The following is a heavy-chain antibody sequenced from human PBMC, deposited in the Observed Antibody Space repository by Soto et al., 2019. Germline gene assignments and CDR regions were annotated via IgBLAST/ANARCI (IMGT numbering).Heavy chain of an antibody. V-gene: IGHV4-31*11. CDR1: GVSSGSGAYY. CDR2: IYYTGTT. J-gene: IGHJ4*02. D-gene: IGHD1-1*01. CDR3: ARDGSSTANWIET. Sequence: TLSLXCAFSGVSSGSGAYYCFFIRQHPGKGLELIGYIYYTGTTYYNPSLKSRLTLSVETSKNQLSLKLSSVTDADTAAYYCARDGSSTANWIETWGPGTLV.